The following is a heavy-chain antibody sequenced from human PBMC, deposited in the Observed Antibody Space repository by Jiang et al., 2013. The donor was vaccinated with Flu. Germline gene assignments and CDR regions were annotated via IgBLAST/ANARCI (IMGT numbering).Heavy chain of an antibody. CDR1: AYSISNGYY. D-gene: IGHD1-1*01. V-gene: IGHV4-38-2*01. CDR3: ARVLWSGTYYYFDY. J-gene: IGHJ4*02. CDR2: IYHSGSS. Sequence: LLKPSETLSLTCAVSAYSISNGYYWGWIRQPPGKGLEWIGSIYHSGSSYYNPSLKSRVTISVDTSKNQFSLKLSSVTAADTAVYYCARVLWSGTYYYFDYWGQGTLVTVSS.